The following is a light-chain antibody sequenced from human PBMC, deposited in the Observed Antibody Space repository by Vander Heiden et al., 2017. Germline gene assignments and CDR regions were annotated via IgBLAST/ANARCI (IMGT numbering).Light chain of an antibody. Sequence: IQMTHSPSSLSASVGDRVTITWQASQDISNYLNWYQQKPGKAPKLLIYDASNLETGVPSRFSGSGSGTDFTFTISSLQPEDIATYYCQQDYNLPLTFGGGTKVEIK. J-gene: IGKJ4*01. CDR3: QQDYNLPLT. CDR2: DAS. CDR1: QDISNY. V-gene: IGKV1-33*01.